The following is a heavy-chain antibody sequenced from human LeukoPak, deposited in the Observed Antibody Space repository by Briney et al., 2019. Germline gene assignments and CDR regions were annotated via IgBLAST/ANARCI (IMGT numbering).Heavy chain of an antibody. Sequence: PGGSLRLSCVASGFSFINYGMHWVRQAPGKGLEWVAFIRCDGSNKYYADSVKGRFTISRDNSKNTLYLQMNSLRVEDTAVYYCAKYYRESSGASPLDYWGQGTRVTVSS. V-gene: IGHV3-30*02. J-gene: IGHJ4*02. CDR3: AKYYRESSGASPLDY. CDR1: GFSFINYG. D-gene: IGHD3-22*01. CDR2: IRCDGSNK.